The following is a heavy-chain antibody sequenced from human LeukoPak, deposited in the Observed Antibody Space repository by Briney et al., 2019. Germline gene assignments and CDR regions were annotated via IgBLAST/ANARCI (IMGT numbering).Heavy chain of an antibody. CDR3: VKGGSSSYNWFDP. Sequence: PGGSLRLSCAASGFTFSSYGMHWVRQAPSKGLEWVAVIWYDGSNKYYADSVKGRFTISRDNSKNTLYLQMNSLRAEDTAVYYCVKGGSSSYNWFDPWGQGILVTASS. J-gene: IGHJ5*02. V-gene: IGHV3-33*06. CDR2: IWYDGSNK. D-gene: IGHD6-13*01. CDR1: GFTFSSYG.